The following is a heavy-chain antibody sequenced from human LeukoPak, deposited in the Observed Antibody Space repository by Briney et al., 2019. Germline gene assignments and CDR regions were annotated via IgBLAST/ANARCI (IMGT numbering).Heavy chain of an antibody. V-gene: IGHV3-23*01. CDR2: ISGSGGST. Sequence: GGSLRLSCAASGFTFSSYAMSWVRQAPGKGLEWVSAISGSGGSTYYADSVKGRFTISRDNSKNTLYLQMNSLRAEDTAVYYCAKGGPVAARPGGYFDYWGQGTLVTVSS. D-gene: IGHD6-6*01. CDR1: GFTFSSYA. CDR3: AKGGPVAARPGGYFDY. J-gene: IGHJ4*02.